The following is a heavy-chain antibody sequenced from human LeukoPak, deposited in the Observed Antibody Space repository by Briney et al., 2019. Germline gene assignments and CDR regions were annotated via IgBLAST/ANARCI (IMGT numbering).Heavy chain of an antibody. J-gene: IGHJ6*02. V-gene: IGHV3-23*01. D-gene: IGHD2-2*01. CDR3: AKEDYCSSTSFCYYYGMDV. Sequence: PGGSLRLSCAASGFTFSSYAMSWVRQAPGKGLEWVSAISGRGGSTYYADSVKGRFTISRDNSKNTLYLQMNSLRAEDTAVYYCAKEDYCSSTSFCYYYGMDVWGQGTTVTVSS. CDR1: GFTFSSYA. CDR2: ISGRGGST.